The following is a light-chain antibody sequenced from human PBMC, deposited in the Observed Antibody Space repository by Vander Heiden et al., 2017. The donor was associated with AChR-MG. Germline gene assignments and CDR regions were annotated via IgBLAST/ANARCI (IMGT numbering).Light chain of an antibody. J-gene: IGLJ3*02. CDR2: DDN. Sequence: SYVLTQPPSVSVASGQTARITCGGDNIGSKSVHWYQQKPGQAPLLVVFDDNDRPSGIPERFSGSNSGNTATLTISRVEAGDEADYSCQVWDSSTDPSVFGGGTKLTVL. CDR3: QVWDSSTDPSV. CDR1: NIGSKS. V-gene: IGLV3-21*02.